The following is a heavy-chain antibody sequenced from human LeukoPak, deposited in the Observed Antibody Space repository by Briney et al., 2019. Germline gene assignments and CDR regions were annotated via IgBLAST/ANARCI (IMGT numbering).Heavy chain of an antibody. J-gene: IGHJ4*02. D-gene: IGHD3-22*01. Sequence: GGSLRLSCAASGFTFSSYAMSWVRQAPGKGLEWVSGISGSGDNTYYADPVKGWFTISRDNSKNTLYVQVNSLGTEDTAAYYCAKGSYYDSSGSFYFDYWGQGTLVTVSS. V-gene: IGHV3-23*01. CDR2: ISGSGDNT. CDR1: GFTFSSYA. CDR3: AKGSYYDSSGSFYFDY.